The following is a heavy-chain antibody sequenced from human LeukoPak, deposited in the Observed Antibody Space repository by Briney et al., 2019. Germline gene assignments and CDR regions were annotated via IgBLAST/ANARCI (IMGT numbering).Heavy chain of an antibody. CDR2: IYYSGTT. CDR1: AASISDYY. J-gene: IGHJ5*02. D-gene: IGHD6-6*01. V-gene: IGHV4-59*01. CDR3: ARGSNWFDP. Sequence: PSETLSLTCSVSAASISDYYWSWIRLPPGKGLEWIGYIYYSGTTNYNPSLKSRVTISKDPSKSQISLKLTSVTHADTAVYYCARGSNWFDPWGQGILVTVSS.